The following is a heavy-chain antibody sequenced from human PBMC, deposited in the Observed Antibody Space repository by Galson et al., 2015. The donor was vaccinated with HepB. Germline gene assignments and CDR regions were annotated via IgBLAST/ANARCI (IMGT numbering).Heavy chain of an antibody. CDR2: IYYSGST. V-gene: IGHV4-61*01. J-gene: IGHJ4*02. CDR3: ARERGRNYYDSPDYFDH. D-gene: IGHD3-22*01. Sequence: ETLSLTCTVSGGSVSSGSYYWSWIRQPPGQGLQWIGYIYYSGSTNYNPSLKSRVTISVDTSKNQFSLKLSSVTAADTAVYYCARERGRNYYDSPDYFDHWGQGTLVTVSS. CDR1: GGSVSSGSYY.